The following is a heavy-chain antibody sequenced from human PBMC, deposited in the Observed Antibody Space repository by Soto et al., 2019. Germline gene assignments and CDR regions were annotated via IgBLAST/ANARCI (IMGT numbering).Heavy chain of an antibody. CDR2: INHSGST. Sequence: PSETLSLTCAVYGGSFRGYYWSWIRQPPGKGLEWIGEINHSGSTNYNPSLKSRVTISVDTSKNQFSLKLSSVTAADTAVYYCARGVLKRYSSSWTSFRYFDLWGRGTLVTVSS. D-gene: IGHD6-13*01. V-gene: IGHV4-34*01. CDR1: GGSFRGYY. CDR3: ARGVLKRYSSSWTSFRYFDL. J-gene: IGHJ2*01.